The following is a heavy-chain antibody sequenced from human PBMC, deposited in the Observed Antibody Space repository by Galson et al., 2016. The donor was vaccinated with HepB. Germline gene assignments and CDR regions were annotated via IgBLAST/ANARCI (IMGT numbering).Heavy chain of an antibody. V-gene: IGHV4-34*01. CDR1: GGPFGGYY. Sequence: SETLSLTCVVSGGPFGGYYWSWIRQSPVKGLEWIGEVNQSGATNYNPSLKSRLTILIDTSNNQFSLKLSSVTAADTAVYYCARGQGLFDPWGQGTLVVVSS. CDR3: ARGQGLFDP. J-gene: IGHJ5*02. CDR2: VNQSGAT.